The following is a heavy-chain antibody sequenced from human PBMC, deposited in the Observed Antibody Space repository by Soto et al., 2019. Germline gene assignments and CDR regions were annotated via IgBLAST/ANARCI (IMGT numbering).Heavy chain of an antibody. J-gene: IGHJ4*02. D-gene: IGHD4-17*01. V-gene: IGHV4-59*03. CDR3: ARYRDYGNYGYFDS. Sequence: WTWIRQPPGQGLEWIGYIYHSETTNYNASLRSRVTISVDTSKNQFSLRLTSVTDADTAVYFCARYRDYGNYGYFDSWGQGTLVTVSS. CDR2: IYHSETT.